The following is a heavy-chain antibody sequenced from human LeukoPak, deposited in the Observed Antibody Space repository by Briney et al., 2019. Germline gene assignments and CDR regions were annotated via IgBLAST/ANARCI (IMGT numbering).Heavy chain of an antibody. Sequence: GGSLRLSCAASGFTFSGNYMSWVRQAPGKGLEWVSVVYSGGSTYYADSVKGRFTISRDNSKNTLYLQMNNLRAEDTAVYYCARVSYYYDSSGYIFDYWGQGTLVTVSS. D-gene: IGHD3-22*01. J-gene: IGHJ4*02. CDR2: VYSGGST. CDR3: ARVSYYYDSSGYIFDY. V-gene: IGHV3-53*01. CDR1: GFTFSGNY.